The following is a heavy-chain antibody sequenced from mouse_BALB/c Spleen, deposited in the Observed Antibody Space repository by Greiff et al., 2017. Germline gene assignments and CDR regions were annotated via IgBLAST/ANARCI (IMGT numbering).Heavy chain of an antibody. CDR3: AKARARRDAMDY. CDR1: GYTFSSYW. V-gene: IGHV1-9*01. Sequence: QVQLQQSGAELMKPGASVKISCKATGYTFSSYWIEWVKQRPGHGLEWIGEILPGSGSTNYNEKFKGKATFTADTSSNTAYMQLSSLTSEDSAVYYCAKARARRDAMDYWGQGTSVTVSS. D-gene: IGHD3-1*01. J-gene: IGHJ4*01. CDR2: ILPGSGST.